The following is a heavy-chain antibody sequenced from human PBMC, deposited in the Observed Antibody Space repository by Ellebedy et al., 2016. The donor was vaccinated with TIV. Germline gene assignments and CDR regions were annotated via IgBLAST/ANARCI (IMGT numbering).Heavy chain of an antibody. Sequence: GESLKISCKTSGYSFSKHWIAWVRQMPGKGLEWMGFIYPDDSDARYSPSFQGQVTISSDKSINTAYLQWRGLKASDTAMYYCARLRDALADEIDNWGQGTLVTVSS. D-gene: IGHD6-19*01. V-gene: IGHV5-51*01. CDR2: IYPDDSDA. CDR1: GYSFSKHW. CDR3: ARLRDALADEIDN. J-gene: IGHJ4*02.